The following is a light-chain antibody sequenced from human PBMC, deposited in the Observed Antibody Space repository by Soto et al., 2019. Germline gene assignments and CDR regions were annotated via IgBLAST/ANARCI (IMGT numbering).Light chain of an antibody. CDR2: GAS. V-gene: IGKV3-15*01. CDR1: QSVSTN. Sequence: ERVMTQSPATLSVSPGERATLSCRASQSVSTNLAWYQQKPGQAPRLLIYGASTRATGIPARFSGRGSGTEFTLTISSLQSEDFAVYYCQQYNSWPPIFTFGPGTKVDIK. CDR3: QQYNSWPPIFT. J-gene: IGKJ3*01.